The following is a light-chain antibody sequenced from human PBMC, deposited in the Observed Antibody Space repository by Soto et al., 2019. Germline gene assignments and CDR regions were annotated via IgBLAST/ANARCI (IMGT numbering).Light chain of an antibody. CDR3: SSYKSSTAYV. CDR1: SSDVGGYNY. CDR2: EVT. J-gene: IGLJ1*01. V-gene: IGLV2-14*01. Sequence: QSALTQPASVSGSPGQSITISCTGTSSDVGGYNYVSWYQLHPGKAPRLILYEVTNRPSGVSDRFSGSKSGNTASLTISGLQAEDEADYYCSSYKSSTAYVFGTGTKGTVL.